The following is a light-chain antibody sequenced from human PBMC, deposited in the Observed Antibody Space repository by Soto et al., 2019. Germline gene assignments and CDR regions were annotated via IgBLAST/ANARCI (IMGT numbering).Light chain of an antibody. V-gene: IGLV2-8*01. Sequence: QSALTQPPSASGSPGQSVTISCTGTSSDVGGYYYVSWYQQHPGKAPKLMIYEVSKRPSGVPDRFSGSKSGNTASLTVSGLQADDEADYYCATWDDSLSGYVFGTGTKLTVL. J-gene: IGLJ1*01. CDR2: EVS. CDR1: SSDVGGYYY. CDR3: ATWDDSLSGYV.